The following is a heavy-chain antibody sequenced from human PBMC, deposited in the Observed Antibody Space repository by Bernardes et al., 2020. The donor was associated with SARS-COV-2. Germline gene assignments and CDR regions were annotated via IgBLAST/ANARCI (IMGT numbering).Heavy chain of an antibody. CDR2: INGDGSTT. Sequence: SRWWLHRVQKKQRKSIMCVSRINGDGSTTTYADSVKGRFTISRDNTKNTLYLEMKSLRVEDTGIYYCVRGPRDGHGRFEYWGLGTLGTVS. CDR3: VRGPRDGHGRFEY. J-gene: IGHJ4*02. V-gene: IGHV3-74*01. CDR1: SRWW.